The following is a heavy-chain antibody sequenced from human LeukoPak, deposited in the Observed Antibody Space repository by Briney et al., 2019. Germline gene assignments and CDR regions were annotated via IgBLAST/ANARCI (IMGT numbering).Heavy chain of an antibody. D-gene: IGHD2-2*02. V-gene: IGHV3-30*18. J-gene: IGHJ6*02. CDR2: ISYDGSNK. CDR3: AKEAVVVPAAISYYYYGMDV. CDR1: GFTFSSYG. Sequence: PGGSLRLSCAASGFTFSSYGMHWVRQAPGKGLEWVAVISYDGSNKYYADSVKGRFTISRDNSKNMLYLQMNSLRAEDTAVYYCAKEAVVVPAAISYYYYGMDVWGQGTTVTVSS.